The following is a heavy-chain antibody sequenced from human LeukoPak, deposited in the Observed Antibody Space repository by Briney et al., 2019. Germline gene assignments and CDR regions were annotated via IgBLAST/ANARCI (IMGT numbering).Heavy chain of an antibody. V-gene: IGHV1-2*06. D-gene: IGHD3-22*01. CDR2: INPNSGGT. J-gene: IGHJ4*02. Sequence: ASVKVSCKASGYTFTGYYMHWVRQAPGQGLEWMERINPNSGGTNYAQKFQGRVTMTRDTSISTAYMELSRLRSDDTAVYYCASGYYDSFRFDCWGQGTLVTVSS. CDR3: ASGYYDSFRFDC. CDR1: GYTFTGYY.